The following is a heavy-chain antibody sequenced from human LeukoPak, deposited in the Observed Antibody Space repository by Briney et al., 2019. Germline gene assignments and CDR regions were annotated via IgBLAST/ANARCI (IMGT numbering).Heavy chain of an antibody. D-gene: IGHD3-22*01. J-gene: IGHJ4*02. Sequence: SVKVSCKASAGTFSSYAISWVRQAPGQGLDWMGRIIPIFGAANYAQKFQGRVTITTDESTSTADMELSSLRYEDTGVYYCARDGTYYYDSSGYYPFDYWGQGALVTVSS. V-gene: IGHV1-69*05. CDR2: IIPIFGAA. CDR1: AGTFSSYA. CDR3: ARDGTYYYDSSGYYPFDY.